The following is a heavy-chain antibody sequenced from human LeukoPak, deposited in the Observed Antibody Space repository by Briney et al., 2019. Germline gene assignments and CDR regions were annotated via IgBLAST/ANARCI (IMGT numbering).Heavy chain of an antibody. D-gene: IGHD3-10*01. CDR1: GFSFSSYN. CDR3: ARDHKRITMVRGDQYYFDY. J-gene: IGHJ4*02. Sequence: PGGSLRLSCAASGFSFSSYNMNWVRQAPGKGLEWITYIIRSSSTISYADSVKGRFTISRDNAKNSLYLQMNSLRAEDTAVYYCARDHKRITMVRGDQYYFDYWGQGTLVTVSS. V-gene: IGHV3-48*04. CDR2: IIRSSSTI.